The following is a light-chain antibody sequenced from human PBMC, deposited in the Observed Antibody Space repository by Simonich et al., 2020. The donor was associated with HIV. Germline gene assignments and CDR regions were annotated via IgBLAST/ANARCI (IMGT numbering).Light chain of an antibody. CDR2: DVT. Sequence: QSALTQPASVSGSPGQSITISCTAPSSDVGGYNYFSWYQQHPGKAPKLMIYDVTTRPSGVSNRFSGSKSGNTASLTISGLQAEDEADYYCSSYTSSNTWVFGGGTKLTVL. CDR3: SSYTSSNTWV. J-gene: IGLJ3*02. V-gene: IGLV2-14*03. CDR1: SSDVGGYNY.